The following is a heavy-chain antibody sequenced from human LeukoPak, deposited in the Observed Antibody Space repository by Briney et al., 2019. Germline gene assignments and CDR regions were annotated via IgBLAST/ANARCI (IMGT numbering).Heavy chain of an antibody. J-gene: IGHJ4*02. CDR1: GFTFSSYW. CDR3: ARDRDFWSGYYSLDFDY. CDR2: IKQDGSEK. Sequence: GGSLRLSCAASGFTFSSYWMSWVRQAPGKGLEWVANIKQDGSEKYYVDSVKGRFTISRDNAKNSLYLQMNSLRAEDTAVHYCARDRDFWSGYYSLDFDYWGQGTLVTVSS. V-gene: IGHV3-7*01. D-gene: IGHD3-3*01.